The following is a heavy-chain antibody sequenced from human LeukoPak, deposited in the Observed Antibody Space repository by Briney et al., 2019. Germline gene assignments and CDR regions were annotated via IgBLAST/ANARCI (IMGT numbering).Heavy chain of an antibody. CDR2: INHSGST. V-gene: IGHV4-34*01. D-gene: IGHD3-16*01. Sequence: SETLSLTCAVYGGSFSGYYWSWIRQPPGKGLEWIGEINHSGSTNYNPSLKSRVTISVDTSKNQFSLKLSSVTAADTAVYYCARGISRIYDYVWGGPLDYWGQGTLVAVSS. J-gene: IGHJ4*02. CDR3: ARGISRIYDYVWGGPLDY. CDR1: GGSFSGYY.